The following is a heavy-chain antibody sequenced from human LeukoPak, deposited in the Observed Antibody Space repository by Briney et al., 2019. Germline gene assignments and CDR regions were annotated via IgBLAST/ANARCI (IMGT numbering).Heavy chain of an antibody. J-gene: IGHJ3*02. Sequence: PGRSLRLSCAASGFTFSTYWMHWVRQAPGKGLVWVSRIKTDGSRTNYADSVRGRFTISRDNAKNTLYLQMNSLRAEDTAVYYCAREGYEDAFDIWGQGTMVTVSS. CDR1: GFTFSTYW. D-gene: IGHD3-3*01. CDR3: AREGYEDAFDI. CDR2: IKTDGSRT. V-gene: IGHV3-74*01.